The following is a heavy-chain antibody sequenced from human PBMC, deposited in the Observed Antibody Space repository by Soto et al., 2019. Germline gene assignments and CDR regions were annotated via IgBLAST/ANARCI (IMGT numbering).Heavy chain of an antibody. CDR1: GGSFSGGGYY. Sequence: QVQLQESGPGLVKPSQTLSLTCTVSGGSFSGGGYYWSWIRQHPGKGLEWMGYISYRGSTKYKPSLQSRITVSIDTSKNQFSLGLTSVTAADTAIYFCARTSIFGVVLKASDIWGQGTLVTVSS. J-gene: IGHJ3*02. V-gene: IGHV4-31*03. CDR2: ISYRGST. CDR3: ARTSIFGVVLKASDI. D-gene: IGHD3-3*01.